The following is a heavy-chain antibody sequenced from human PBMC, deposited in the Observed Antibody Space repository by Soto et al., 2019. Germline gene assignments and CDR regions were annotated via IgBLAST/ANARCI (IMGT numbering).Heavy chain of an antibody. V-gene: IGHV1-18*04. CDR2: ISAYNGNT. CDR1: GYTFSSYG. CDR3: ARGRVSCSSASCYFYYGMDV. Sequence: ASVKVSCKASGYTFSSYGISWVRQAPGQGLEWMGWISAYNGNTNYAQKLQGRVTMTTDTSTSTAYMELRSLTSDDTAVYYCARGRVSCSSASCYFYYGMDVWGQGTTVTV. D-gene: IGHD2-2*01. J-gene: IGHJ6*02.